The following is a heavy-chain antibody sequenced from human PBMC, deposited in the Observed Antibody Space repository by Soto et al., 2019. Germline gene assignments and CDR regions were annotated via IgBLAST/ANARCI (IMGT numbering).Heavy chain of an antibody. J-gene: IGHJ6*03. CDR1: GVNFRGSA. Sequence: GGSQRLSCAASGVNFRGSAMHWVRQASGKGLEWVGRIRSKANNYATAYGASVKGRFTISRDDSKNTAYLQMNSLKTEDTAVYYCSRQASDFWSGKPQYYMDVWGKGTTVTVSS. V-gene: IGHV3-73*01. D-gene: IGHD3-3*01. CDR2: IRSKANNYAT. CDR3: SRQASDFWSGKPQYYMDV.